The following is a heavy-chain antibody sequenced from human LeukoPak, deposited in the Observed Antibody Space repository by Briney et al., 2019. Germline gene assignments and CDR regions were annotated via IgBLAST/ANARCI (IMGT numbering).Heavy chain of an antibody. Sequence: GGSLRLSCAASGFGFSGYIIHWVRQAPGKGLQWVGHVRSKANSYATAYTESVKGRFTIFRDDTNNTAYLQMNSLKTEDTAMYFCTRGYYGIDVGGQGTTVTVSS. J-gene: IGHJ6*02. D-gene: IGHD3-10*01. CDR1: GFGFSGYI. CDR3: TRGYYGIDV. CDR2: VRSKANSYAT. V-gene: IGHV3-73*01.